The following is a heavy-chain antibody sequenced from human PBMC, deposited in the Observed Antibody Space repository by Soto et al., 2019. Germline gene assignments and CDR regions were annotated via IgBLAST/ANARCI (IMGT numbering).Heavy chain of an antibody. V-gene: IGHV3-30*18. Sequence: QVHLVESGGGVVQPGRSLRLSCAASGFTFSNNGMHWVRQAPGKGLEWMGVISYEGSEKDYAGTVKGRFTISRDNSKNSLYLQMDTLRAEYTAIYYCVKDKGAAAGFDYWGQGILVTVSS. J-gene: IGHJ4*02. CDR2: ISYEGSEK. D-gene: IGHD6-13*01. CDR1: GFTFSNNG. CDR3: VKDKGAAAGFDY.